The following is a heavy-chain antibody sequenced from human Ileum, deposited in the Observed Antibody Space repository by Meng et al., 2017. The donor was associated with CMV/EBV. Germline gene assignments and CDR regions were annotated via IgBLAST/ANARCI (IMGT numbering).Heavy chain of an antibody. Sequence: GESLKISCAASGFTFSSYKMNWVRQAPGKGLEWVSYISSSGSTIYYVDSVKGRFTISRDNAKNSLYLQMNSLRAEDTAVYYCARVGYGDYCFDYWGQGTLVTVSS. CDR1: GFTFSSYK. CDR2: ISSSGSTI. D-gene: IGHD4-17*01. CDR3: ARVGYGDYCFDY. V-gene: IGHV3-48*03. J-gene: IGHJ4*02.